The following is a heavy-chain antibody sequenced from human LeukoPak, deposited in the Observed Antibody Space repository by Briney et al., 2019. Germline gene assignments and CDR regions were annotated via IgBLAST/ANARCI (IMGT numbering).Heavy chain of an antibody. D-gene: IGHD2-2*01. CDR3: ARVDCSSTSCYDGY. CDR2: MNPNSGNT. CDR1: GCTFTSYD. J-gene: IGHJ4*02. V-gene: IGHV1-8*01. Sequence: ASVKVSCKASGCTFTSYDINWVRQATGRGLEWMGWMNPNSGNTGYAQKFQGRVTMTRNTSISTAYMELSSLRSEDTAVYYCARVDCSSTSCYDGYWGQGTLVTVSS.